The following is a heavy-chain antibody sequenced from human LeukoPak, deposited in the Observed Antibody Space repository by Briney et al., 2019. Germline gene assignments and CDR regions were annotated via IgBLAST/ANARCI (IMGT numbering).Heavy chain of an antibody. CDR3: AHKPAQKNYFDP. J-gene: IGHJ5*02. CDR1: GFSLSAPQVA. V-gene: IGHV2-5*02. Sequence: SGPTLVSPTQTLTLTCTFSGFSLSAPQVAVGWIRQPPGKALEFLALTYWGDDKRFSSSLRSRLTITSDASKNQVVLTVANLDPVDTATYYCAHKPAQKNYFDPWGQGTLVTVSS. CDR2: TYWGDDK. D-gene: IGHD1-7*01.